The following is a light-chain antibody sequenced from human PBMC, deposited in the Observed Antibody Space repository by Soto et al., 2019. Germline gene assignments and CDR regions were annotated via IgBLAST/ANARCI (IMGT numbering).Light chain of an antibody. J-gene: IGKJ1*01. CDR2: LGS. Sequence: DIVMTQSPLSLPVTPGEPASISCRSSQSLLHSNGYNYLDWYLQKPGQSPQLLIYLGSNRASGVPDRFRSSGSGTDFTLKISRVEAEDVGVYYCMQALQTPGTFGQGTKVEIK. CDR1: QSLLHSNGYNY. CDR3: MQALQTPGT. V-gene: IGKV2-28*01.